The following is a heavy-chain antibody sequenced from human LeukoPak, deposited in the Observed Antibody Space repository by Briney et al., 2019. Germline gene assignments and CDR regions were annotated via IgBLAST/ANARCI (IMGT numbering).Heavy chain of an antibody. Sequence: GRSLRLSCAASGFTFDDYAMHWVRQAPGKGLEWVSGISWNGGSIGYADSVKGRFTISRDNAKNSLYLQMNSLRADDTALYYCTKSGGFTMVRGASFDYWGQGTLVTVSS. CDR3: TKSGGFTMVRGASFDY. V-gene: IGHV3-9*01. CDR1: GFTFDDYA. D-gene: IGHD3-10*01. CDR2: ISWNGGSI. J-gene: IGHJ4*02.